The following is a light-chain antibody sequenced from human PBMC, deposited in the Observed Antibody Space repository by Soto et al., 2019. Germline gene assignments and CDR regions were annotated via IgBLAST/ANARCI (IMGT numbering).Light chain of an antibody. J-gene: IGKJ1*01. CDR1: QGISSW. Sequence: DIQMTQSPSSVSASVGDRVTITCRASQGISSWFAWYQQKPGKAPKLLIYAASSLQSEVPSRFSGSGSGTDFTLAISSLQPENFATYYCQQANSFPPTFGQGTKVEIK. CDR2: AAS. V-gene: IGKV1-12*01. CDR3: QQANSFPPT.